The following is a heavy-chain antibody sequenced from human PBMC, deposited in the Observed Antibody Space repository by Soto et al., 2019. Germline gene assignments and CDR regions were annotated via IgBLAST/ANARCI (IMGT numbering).Heavy chain of an antibody. J-gene: IGHJ5*02. D-gene: IGHD3-3*01. CDR3: ARDLPGAFWSGYYTGIRWFDP. Sequence: PSETLSLTCTVSGGSISSYYWSWIRQPPGKGLEWIGYIYYSGSTNYNPSLKSRVTISVDTSKNQFSLKLSSVTAADTAVYYCARDLPGAFWSGYYTGIRWFDPWGQGTLVTVS. V-gene: IGHV4-59*01. CDR1: GGSISSYY. CDR2: IYYSGST.